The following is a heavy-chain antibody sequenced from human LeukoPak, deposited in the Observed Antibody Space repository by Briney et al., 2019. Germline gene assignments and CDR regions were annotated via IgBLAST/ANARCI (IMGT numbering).Heavy chain of an antibody. CDR1: GYTFTDYY. CDR3: ARDYSGWYNWFDP. V-gene: IGHV1-2*02. CDR2: INPNSGGT. Sequence: ASVKVSCKASGYTFTDYYIQWVRQAPGQGLEWMGWINPNSGGTKYAQNFQGRVTMTRDTSISTAYMELSRLRSDDTAVYYCARDYSGWYNWFDPWGQGTLVTVSS. D-gene: IGHD6-19*01. J-gene: IGHJ5*02.